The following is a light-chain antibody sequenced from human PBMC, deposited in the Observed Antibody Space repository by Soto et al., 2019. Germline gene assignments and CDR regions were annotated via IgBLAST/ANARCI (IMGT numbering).Light chain of an antibody. Sequence: EIVLTQSPGTLSLSPGERATLSCRASQSVSSSFLAWYQQKPGQAPRLLIYGASSRATGIPDRFSGSGSGTDFTLTLSRLELEDFAVYYCQQYGSLPRTFGQGTKVEI. V-gene: IGKV3-20*01. J-gene: IGKJ1*01. CDR3: QQYGSLPRT. CDR1: QSVSSSF. CDR2: GAS.